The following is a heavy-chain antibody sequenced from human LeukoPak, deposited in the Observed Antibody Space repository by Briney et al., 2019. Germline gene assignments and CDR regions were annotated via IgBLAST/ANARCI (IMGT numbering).Heavy chain of an antibody. CDR1: GYTFTSYD. Sequence: ASVKVSCKASGYTFTSYDINWVRQATGQGLEWMGWMNPNSGNTGYAQKFQGRVTMTRNTSISTAYMELSSLRPEDTAVYYCARRERDYYDSSGSWGQGTLVTVSS. D-gene: IGHD3-22*01. J-gene: IGHJ4*02. CDR2: MNPNSGNT. V-gene: IGHV1-8*01. CDR3: ARRERDYYDSSGS.